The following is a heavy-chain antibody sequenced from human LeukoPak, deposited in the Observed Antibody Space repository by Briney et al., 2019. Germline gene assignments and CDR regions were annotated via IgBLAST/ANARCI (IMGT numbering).Heavy chain of an antibody. V-gene: IGHV6-1*01. CDR1: GDSVSSNSVT. CDR2: AYYRSTWYN. D-gene: IGHD2-2*01. J-gene: IGHJ5*02. CDR3: ARRLTQYDCFDP. Sequence: SQTLSLTCAISGDSVSSNSVTWNWIRQSPSRGLEWLGRAYYRSTWYNDYAVSVRGRITVNPDTSKNRFSLHLDSVTPEDTAVYYCARRLTQYDCFDPWGQGILVTVSS.